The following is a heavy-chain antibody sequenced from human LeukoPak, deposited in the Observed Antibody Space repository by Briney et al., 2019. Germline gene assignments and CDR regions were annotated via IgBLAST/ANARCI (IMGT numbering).Heavy chain of an antibody. CDR3: ARVTEKQYLPFDS. J-gene: IGHJ4*02. D-gene: IGHD6-19*01. Sequence: ASQTLSLTCAISGDSVSSNSAAWNWIRQSPSRGLEWLGRTYYRSGWYNEYALSVKSRISINPDTSKNQFPLQLNSVTPEDTAVYYCARVTEKQYLPFDSWGQGTLVTVSS. V-gene: IGHV6-1*01. CDR1: GDSVSSNSAA. CDR2: TYYRSGWYN.